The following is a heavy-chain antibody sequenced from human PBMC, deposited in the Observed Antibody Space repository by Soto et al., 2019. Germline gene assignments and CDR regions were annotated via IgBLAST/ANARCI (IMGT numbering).Heavy chain of an antibody. J-gene: IGHJ6*02. V-gene: IGHV1-24*01. D-gene: IGHD4-17*01. CDR3: ATSPSYGDYLDYYYGMDV. CDR2: FDPEDGET. CDR1: GYTLTELS. Sequence: ASVKVSCKVSGYTLTELSMHWVRQAPGKRLEWMGGFDPEDGETIYAQKFQGRVTMTEDTSTDTAYMELSSLRSEDTALYYCATSPSYGDYLDYYYGMDVWGQGTTVTVSS.